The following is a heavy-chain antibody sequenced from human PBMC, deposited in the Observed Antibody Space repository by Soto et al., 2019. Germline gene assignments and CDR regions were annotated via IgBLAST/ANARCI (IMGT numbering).Heavy chain of an antibody. CDR1: GFTFSSYA. V-gene: IGHV3-30-3*01. Sequence: QVQLVESGGGVVQPGRSLRLSCAASGFTFSSYAMHWVRQAQGTGLEWVAVISYDGSNKYYADSVKGRFTISRDNSKNTRYLQLNSLRDAGTAVYYCARERAADGEVYYYGMDFWGKGTTVTFSS. J-gene: IGHJ6*04. D-gene: IGHD6-13*01. CDR2: ISYDGSNK. CDR3: ARERAADGEVYYYGMDF.